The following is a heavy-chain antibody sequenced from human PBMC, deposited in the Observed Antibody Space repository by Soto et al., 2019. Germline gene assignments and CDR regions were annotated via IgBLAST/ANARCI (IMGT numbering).Heavy chain of an antibody. Sequence: QVQLVQSGAEVKKPGASVKVSCKASGYTFTHYYIHWVRQAPGQGLEWMGIINPNGGSTTYAQKFRAGFTMTRDTSTTTVYMELSSLRSEDSAVYYCATSVNSAMAFDYWGQGTLVTVSS. CDR2: INPNGGST. V-gene: IGHV1-46*01. CDR3: ATSVNSAMAFDY. J-gene: IGHJ4*02. D-gene: IGHD5-18*01. CDR1: GYTFTHYY.